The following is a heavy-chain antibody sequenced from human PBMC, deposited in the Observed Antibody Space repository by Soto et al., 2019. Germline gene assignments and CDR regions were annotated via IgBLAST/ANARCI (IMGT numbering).Heavy chain of an antibody. Sequence: PGGSLGLSCAASGFTFSSYWMHWVRQTPGKGLVWVSRINSDGSSTGYADSVKGRFTISRDNAKNTLYLQMNSLRAEDTAVYYCARGGQYHPGWYYYGMDVWGQGTTVTVSS. D-gene: IGHD2-2*01. V-gene: IGHV3-74*01. J-gene: IGHJ6*02. CDR3: ARGGQYHPGWYYYGMDV. CDR1: GFTFSSYW. CDR2: INSDGSST.